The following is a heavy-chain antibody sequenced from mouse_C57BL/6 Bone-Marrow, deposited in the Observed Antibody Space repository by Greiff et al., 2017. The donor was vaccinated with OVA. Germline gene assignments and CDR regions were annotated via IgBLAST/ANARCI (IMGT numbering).Heavy chain of an antibody. D-gene: IGHD1-1*01. J-gene: IGHJ1*03. V-gene: IGHV1-69*01. CDR2: IDPSDSYT. CDR3: ARGDYGSSYCWYFDV. CDR1: GYTFTSYW. Sequence: QVQLQQPGAELVMPGASVKLSCKASGYTFTSYWMHWVKQRPGQGLEWIGEIDPSDSYTNYNQKFKGKSKLTVDKSSSTAYMKLSSLTSEDSAVYYCARGDYGSSYCWYFDVWGTGTTVTVSS.